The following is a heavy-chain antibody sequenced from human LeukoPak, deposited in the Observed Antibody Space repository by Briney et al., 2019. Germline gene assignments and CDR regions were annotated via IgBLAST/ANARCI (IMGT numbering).Heavy chain of an antibody. Sequence: ASVKVSCKASGYTFTIYYMHWVRQAPGQGLEWTGIINPSGGSTDYAQKFQGRVTMTRDMSTSTVYVELSSLRSEDTAVYYCARGGYSGLYYMDVWGKGTTVTV. J-gene: IGHJ6*03. CDR2: INPSGGST. CDR1: GYTFTIYY. CDR3: ARGGYSGLYYMDV. D-gene: IGHD1-26*01. V-gene: IGHV1-46*01.